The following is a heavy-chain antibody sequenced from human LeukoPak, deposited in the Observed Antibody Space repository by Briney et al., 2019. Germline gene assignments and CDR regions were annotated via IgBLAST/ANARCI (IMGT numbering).Heavy chain of an antibody. CDR2: ISYDGSNK. CDR3: ARPLLRYFDWPIGG. J-gene: IGHJ4*02. Sequence: PGRSLRLSCAASGFTFSSYAMHWVRQAPGKGLEWVAVISYDGSNKYYADSVKGRFTISRDNSKNTLYLQMNSLRAEDTAVYYCARPLLRYFDWPIGGWGQGTLVTVSS. V-gene: IGHV3-30-3*01. CDR1: GFTFSSYA. D-gene: IGHD3-9*01.